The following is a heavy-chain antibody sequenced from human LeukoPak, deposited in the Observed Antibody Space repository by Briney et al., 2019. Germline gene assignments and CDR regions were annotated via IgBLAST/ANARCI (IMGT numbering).Heavy chain of an antibody. CDR2: IYTSGST. J-gene: IGHJ1*01. Sequence: SETLSLTCTVSGGSISSGSYYWSWIRQPAGKGLEWIGRIYTSGSTNYNPSLKSRVTISVDTSKNQFSLKLSSVTAADTAVYYCVREGYYYDSSGYWHEYFQHWGQGTLVTVSS. V-gene: IGHV4-61*02. CDR1: GGSISSGSYY. D-gene: IGHD3-22*01. CDR3: VREGYYYDSSGYWHEYFQH.